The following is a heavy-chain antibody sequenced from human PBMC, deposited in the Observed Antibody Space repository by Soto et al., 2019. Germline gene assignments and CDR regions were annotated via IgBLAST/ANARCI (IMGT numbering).Heavy chain of an antibody. CDR1: GGTFSSYA. V-gene: IGHV1-69*05. Sequence: QVQLVQSGAEVKTPGSSVKVSCKASGGTFSSYAISWVRQAPGQGIEWMGGIIPIFGTANYAQKFQGRVTITSDESTSTAYMELSSLSSEDTAVSYCARDLLYSSQTYYYGMDVWGQGTTVTVSS. J-gene: IGHJ6*02. CDR3: ARDLLYSSQTYYYGMDV. D-gene: IGHD6-13*01. CDR2: IIPIFGTA.